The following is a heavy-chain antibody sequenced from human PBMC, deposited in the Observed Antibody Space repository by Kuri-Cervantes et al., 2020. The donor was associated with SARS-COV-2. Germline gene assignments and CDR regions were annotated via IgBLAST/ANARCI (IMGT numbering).Heavy chain of an antibody. CDR2: ISFDGRNT. Sequence: GGSLRLSCEASGFIFSDYAMDWVRQAPGKGLEWVAIISFDGRNTKFADSVKGRFSISRDNSKNVVYLQKNSLRIEDTAEYFCARDPWGADISGWKRPFDYWGQGTLVTVSS. J-gene: IGHJ4*02. CDR1: GFIFSDYA. V-gene: IGHV3-30*14. D-gene: IGHD6-19*01. CDR3: ARDPWGADISGWKRPFDY.